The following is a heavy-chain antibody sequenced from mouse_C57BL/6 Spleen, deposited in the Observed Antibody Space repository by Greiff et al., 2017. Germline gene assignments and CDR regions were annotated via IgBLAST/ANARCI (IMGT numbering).Heavy chain of an antibody. D-gene: IGHD1-1*01. CDR2: IDPETGGT. J-gene: IGHJ3*01. CDR3: RGRGIHYGGSSCAGFAY. Sequence: QVQLQQSGAELVRPGASVTLSCKASGYTFTDYEMHWVKQTPVHGLEWIGAIDPETGGTAYNQKFKGKAILTADKSSSTAYMELRSLTSEDSAVYYCRGRGIHYGGSSCAGFAYWGQGTLVTVAA. CDR1: GYTFTDYE. V-gene: IGHV1-15*01.